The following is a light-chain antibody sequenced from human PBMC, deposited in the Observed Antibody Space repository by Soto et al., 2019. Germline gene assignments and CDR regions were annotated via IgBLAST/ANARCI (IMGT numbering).Light chain of an antibody. J-gene: IGKJ1*01. CDR1: QTISNW. CDR3: QQYNSYSQT. CDR2: KAS. V-gene: IGKV1-5*03. Sequence: IQMTQSPSTLSASVGDRVTITSRASQTISNWLAWYQQKPGQAPKLLIYKASTLESGVPSRFSGSGSGTEFTLTISSLQPEDFATYYCQQYNSYSQTFGQGTKVDI.